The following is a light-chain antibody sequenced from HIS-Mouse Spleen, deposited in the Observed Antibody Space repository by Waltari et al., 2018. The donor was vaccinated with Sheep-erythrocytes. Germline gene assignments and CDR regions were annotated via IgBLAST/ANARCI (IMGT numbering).Light chain of an antibody. J-gene: IGLJ1*01. Sequence: QSALTQPRSVSGSPGPSVTISCPGTISYVGGYNYVSWYQQHPGKAPKLMIYDVSKRPSGVPDRFSGSKSGNTASLTISGLQAEDEADYYCCSYAGSYNHVFATGTKVTVL. V-gene: IGLV2-11*01. CDR2: DVS. CDR1: ISYVGGYNY. CDR3: CSYAGSYNHV.